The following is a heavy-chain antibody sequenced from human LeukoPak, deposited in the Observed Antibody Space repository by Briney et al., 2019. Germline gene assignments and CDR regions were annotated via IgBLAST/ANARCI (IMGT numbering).Heavy chain of an antibody. CDR2: IIPIFGTA. CDR1: GGTFSSYA. Sequence: GASVKVSCKAPGGTFSSYAISWVRQAPGQGLEWMGGIIPIFGTANYAQKFQGRVTITTDESTSTAYMELSSLRSEDTAVYYCARGLSGQLLFNWFDPWGQGTLVTVSS. D-gene: IGHD2-2*01. V-gene: IGHV1-69*05. CDR3: ARGLSGQLLFNWFDP. J-gene: IGHJ5*02.